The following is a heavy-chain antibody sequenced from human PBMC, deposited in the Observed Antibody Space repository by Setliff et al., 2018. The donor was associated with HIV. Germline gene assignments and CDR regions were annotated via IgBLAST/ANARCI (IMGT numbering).Heavy chain of an antibody. CDR1: GGSISSSSYF. CDR2: VYYSGTT. J-gene: IGHJ4*02. Sequence: SSETLSLTCTVSGGSISSSSYFWGWIRQPPGKGLEWIGSVYYSGTTYYNPSLKSRVTISVDTTTNQVSLQVNSVTAVDTAVYYCARVPHRVVGTTTLLYHFDYWGLGTLVTVPQ. V-gene: IGHV4-39*07. D-gene: IGHD1-26*01. CDR3: ARVPHRVVGTTTLLYHFDY.